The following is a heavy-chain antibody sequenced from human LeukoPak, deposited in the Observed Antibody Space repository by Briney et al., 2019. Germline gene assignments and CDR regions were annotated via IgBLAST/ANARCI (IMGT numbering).Heavy chain of an antibody. CDR3: TRVINAYDYVWGSYRYTGWSDP. V-gene: IGHV3-49*04. D-gene: IGHD3-16*02. CDR1: GFTFGDYA. J-gene: IGHJ5*02. CDR2: IRSKAYGGTT. Sequence: PGGSLRLSCTASGFTFGDYAMSWVRQAPGKGLEWVSFIRSKAYGGTTEYAASVKGRFTISRDDSKSIAYLQMNSLKTEDTAVYYCTRVINAYDYVWGSYRYTGWSDPWGQGTLVTVSS.